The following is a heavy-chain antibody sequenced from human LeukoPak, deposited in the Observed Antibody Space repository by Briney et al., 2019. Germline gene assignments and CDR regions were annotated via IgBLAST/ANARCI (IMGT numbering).Heavy chain of an antibody. Sequence: PGGSLRLSCAASGFTFSSYAMSWVRQAPGKGLEWVSAISGSGGSTYYADSVKGRFTISRDNSKNTLYLQMNSLRAEDTAVYYCAKILELTIFGVVTPFDIWGQGTMVTVSS. D-gene: IGHD3-3*01. CDR1: GFTFSSYA. V-gene: IGHV3-23*01. CDR2: ISGSGGST. CDR3: AKILELTIFGVVTPFDI. J-gene: IGHJ3*02.